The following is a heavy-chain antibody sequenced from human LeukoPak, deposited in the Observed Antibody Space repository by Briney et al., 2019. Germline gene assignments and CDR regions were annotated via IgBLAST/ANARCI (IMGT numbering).Heavy chain of an antibody. CDR1: GFTFSYYG. CDR2: VWYDGSNK. J-gene: IGHJ3*02. V-gene: IGHV3-33*01. D-gene: IGHD6-13*01. CDR3: ARVIQQLVQGAFDM. Sequence: GGSLRLSCAASGFTFSYYGMHWVRQAPGKGLEWVAVVWYDGSNKYYADSVKGRFTISRDNSKNTLYLQMNSLRAEDMAVYYCARVIQQLVQGAFDMWGQGTLVTVSS.